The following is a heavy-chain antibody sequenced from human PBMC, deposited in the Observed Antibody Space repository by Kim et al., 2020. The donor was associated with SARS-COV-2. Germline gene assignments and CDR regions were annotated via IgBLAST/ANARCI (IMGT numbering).Heavy chain of an antibody. V-gene: IGHV1-46*01. CDR1: GYTFTSYY. Sequence: ASVKVSCKASGYTFTSYYMHWVRQAPGQGLEWMGIINPSGGSTSYAQKFQGRVTMTRDTSTSTVYMELSSLRSEDTAVYYCARDRDVLRYFDWLLSYYGMDVWGQGTTVTVSS. CDR2: INPSGGST. CDR3: ARDRDVLRYFDWLLSYYGMDV. J-gene: IGHJ6*02. D-gene: IGHD3-9*01.